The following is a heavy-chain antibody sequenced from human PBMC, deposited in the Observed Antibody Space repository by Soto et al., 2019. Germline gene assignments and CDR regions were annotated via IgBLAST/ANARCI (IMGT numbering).Heavy chain of an antibody. J-gene: IGHJ6*03. CDR2: IYPGDSDT. D-gene: IGHD1-26*01. CDR1: GYSFTSYW. CDR3: ARQSYKYYYYMDV. Sequence: PGESLKISCKGSGYSFTSYWIGLVRQMPGKGLEWMGIIYPGDSDTRYSPSFQGQVTISADKSISTAYLQWSSLKASDTAMYYCARQSYKYYYYMDVWGKGTTVTVSS. V-gene: IGHV5-51*01.